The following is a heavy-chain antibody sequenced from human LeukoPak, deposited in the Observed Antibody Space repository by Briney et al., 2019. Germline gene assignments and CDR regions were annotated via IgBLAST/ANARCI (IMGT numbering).Heavy chain of an antibody. D-gene: IGHD3-3*01. CDR1: GFTFSSYW. J-gene: IGHJ3*02. Sequence: PGGSLRLSCAASGFTFSSYWMSWVRQAPGKGVEWVANIKQDGSEKYYVDSVKGRFTISRDNAKNSLYLQMNSLRAEDTAVYYCARLRSGYYRAFDIWGQGTMVTVSS. CDR2: IKQDGSEK. CDR3: ARLRSGYYRAFDI. V-gene: IGHV3-7*01.